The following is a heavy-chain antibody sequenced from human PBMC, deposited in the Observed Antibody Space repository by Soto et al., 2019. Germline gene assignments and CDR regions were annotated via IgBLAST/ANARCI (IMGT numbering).Heavy chain of an antibody. J-gene: IGHJ6*02. CDR2: IIPIFGTA. V-gene: IGHV1-69*01. CDR1: GGTFSSYA. Sequence: QVQLVQSGAEVKQPGSSVKVSCKASGGTFSSYAISWVRQAPGQGLEWMGGIIPIFGTANYAQKFQGRVTITADESTSTAYMELSSLRSEDTAVYYCASIAVAGFNYYYGMDVWGQGTTVTVSS. CDR3: ASIAVAGFNYYYGMDV. D-gene: IGHD6-19*01.